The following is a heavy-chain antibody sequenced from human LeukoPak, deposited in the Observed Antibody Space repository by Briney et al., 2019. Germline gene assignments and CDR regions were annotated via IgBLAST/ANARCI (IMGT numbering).Heavy chain of an antibody. V-gene: IGHV1-2*02. CDR3: AREHLFSGSENYVLHNWFDP. D-gene: IGHD3-10*01. J-gene: IGHJ5*02. Sequence: GASVKVSCKASGYTFTDYYMHWVRQAPGQALEWMGRINPDTGGTNSAQRFQGRVTMTRDTSIRTAYMELSSLRSDDTAVYYCAREHLFSGSENYVLHNWFDPWGQGTLVTVSS. CDR2: INPDTGGT. CDR1: GYTFTDYY.